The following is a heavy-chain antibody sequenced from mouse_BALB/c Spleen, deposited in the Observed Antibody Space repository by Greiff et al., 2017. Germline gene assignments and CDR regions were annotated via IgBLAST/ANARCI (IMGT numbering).Heavy chain of an antibody. J-gene: IGHJ4*01. CDR3: ARSGYGNYNYYAMDY. D-gene: IGHD2-1*01. CDR2: INPSNGRT. Sequence: QVQLQQTGAELVKPGASVKLSCKASGYTFTSYWMHWVKQRPGQGLEWIGEINPSNGRTNYNEKFKSKATLTVDKSSSTAYMQLSSLTSEDSAVYYCARSGYGNYNYYAMDYWGQGTSVTVSS. CDR1: GYTFTSYW. V-gene: IGHV1S81*02.